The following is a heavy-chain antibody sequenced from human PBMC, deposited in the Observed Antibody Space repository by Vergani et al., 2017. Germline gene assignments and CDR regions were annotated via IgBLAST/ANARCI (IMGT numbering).Heavy chain of an antibody. CDR3: AKDFLQATWIQLMTFDY. CDR1: GFTFSSYA. D-gene: IGHD5-18*01. Sequence: EVQLLESGGGLVQPGGSLRLSCAASGFTFSSYAMSWVRQAPGKGLEWVSAISGSGGSTYYADSVKGRFTTSRDNSKSTLYLQMNSLRAEATAVYYCAKDFLQATWIQLMTFDYWGQGTLVTVSS. J-gene: IGHJ4*02. V-gene: IGHV3-23*01. CDR2: ISGSGGST.